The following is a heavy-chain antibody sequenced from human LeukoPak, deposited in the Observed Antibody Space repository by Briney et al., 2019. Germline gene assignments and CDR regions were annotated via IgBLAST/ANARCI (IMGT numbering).Heavy chain of an antibody. CDR2: IYPGDSDT. D-gene: IGHD4-23*01. CDR3: ARTSDYGGNSGPNYYGMDV. J-gene: IGHJ6*02. V-gene: IGHV5-51*01. CDR1: GFTFSSYS. Sequence: GGSLRLSCAASGFTFSSYSMNWVRQAPGKGLEWMGIIYPGDSDTRYSPSFQGQVTISADKSISTAYLQWSSLKASDTAMYYCARTSDYGGNSGPNYYGMDVWGQGTTVTVSS.